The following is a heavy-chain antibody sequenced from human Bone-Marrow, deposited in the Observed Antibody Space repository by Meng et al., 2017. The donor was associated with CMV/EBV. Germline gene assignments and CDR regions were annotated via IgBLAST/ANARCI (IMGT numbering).Heavy chain of an antibody. J-gene: IGHJ4*02. D-gene: IGHD5-18*01. CDR1: GFTFSSYS. Sequence: GESLKISCAASGFTFSSYSMNWVRQAPGKGLEWVSSISSSSSYIYYADSVKGRFTISRDNAKNSLYLQMNSLRAEDTAVYYCARARLKPTAFFDYWGQGTLVTVSS. CDR2: ISSSSSYI. V-gene: IGHV3-21*01. CDR3: ARARLKPTAFFDY.